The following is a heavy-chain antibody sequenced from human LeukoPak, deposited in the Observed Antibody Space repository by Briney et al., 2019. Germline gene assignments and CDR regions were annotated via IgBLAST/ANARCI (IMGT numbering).Heavy chain of an antibody. Sequence: SGTLSLTCAVSGGSISSYYWSWIRQPPGKGLEWIGYIYYSGSTNYNPSLKSRVTISVDTSKNQFSLKLTSVTAADTAVYYCARHGGTHKSDYFDYWGQGTLVTVSS. CDR3: ARHGGTHKSDYFDY. J-gene: IGHJ4*02. D-gene: IGHD3-16*01. CDR2: IYYSGST. CDR1: GGSISSYY. V-gene: IGHV4-59*08.